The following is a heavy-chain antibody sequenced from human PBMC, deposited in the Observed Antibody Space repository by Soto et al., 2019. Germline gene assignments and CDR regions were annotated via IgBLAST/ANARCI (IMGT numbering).Heavy chain of an antibody. CDR2: VTADGGT. J-gene: IGHJ3*02. D-gene: IGHD2-15*01. CDR3: APRVSCSGGSCQYDAFAI. V-gene: IGHV3-23*01. Sequence: EVQVLESGGGLVQPGGSLRLSCAGSGFTVSSHAMTWIRQARGKGPEWVSTVTADGGTYYADSVKGRFAMSRDTSENTLYLQMTSLGAEATAAYYCAPRVSCSGGSCQYDAFAIRAQGTMVTVSS. CDR1: GFTVSSHA.